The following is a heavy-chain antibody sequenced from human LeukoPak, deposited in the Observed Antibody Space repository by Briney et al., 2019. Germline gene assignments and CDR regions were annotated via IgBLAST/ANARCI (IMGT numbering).Heavy chain of an antibody. CDR1: GFTVSSNY. Sequence: GGSLRLSCAASGFTVSSNYMSWVRQAPGKGLEWVSAISSSGDTYYAGSVKGRFTISRDNSKNTLYLQMNSLRAEDTAVYYCAKDAVGATAYYFDSWGQGTLVTVSS. D-gene: IGHD1-26*01. CDR3: AKDAVGATAYYFDS. CDR2: ISSSGDT. V-gene: IGHV3-53*01. J-gene: IGHJ4*02.